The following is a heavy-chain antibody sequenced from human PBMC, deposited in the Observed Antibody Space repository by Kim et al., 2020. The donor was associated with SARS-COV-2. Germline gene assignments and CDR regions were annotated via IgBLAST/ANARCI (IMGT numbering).Heavy chain of an antibody. CDR3: ARYDGDYLDNWFDP. D-gene: IGHD4-17*01. V-gene: IGHV3-11*01. J-gene: IGHJ5*02. Sequence: GGSLRLSCAASGFTFSDYYMSWIRQAPGKGLEWVSYISSSGSTIYYADSVKGRFTISRDNAKNSLYLQMNSLRAEDTAVYYFARYDGDYLDNWFDPWGQGTLVTVSS. CDR1: GFTFSDYY. CDR2: ISSSGSTI.